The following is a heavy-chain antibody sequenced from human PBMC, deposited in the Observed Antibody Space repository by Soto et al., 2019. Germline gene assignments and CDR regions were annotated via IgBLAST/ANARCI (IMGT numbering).Heavy chain of an antibody. V-gene: IGHV1-69*04. CDR3: ARERLPNCSSTSCYAHYYMDV. CDR1: GGTFSSYT. J-gene: IGHJ6*03. D-gene: IGHD2-2*01. Sequence: ASVKVSCKASGGTFSSYTISWVRQAPGQGLEWMGRIIPILGIANYAQKFQGRVTITADKSTSTAYMELSSLRSEDTAVYYCARERLPNCSSTSCYAHYYMDVWGKGTTVTISS. CDR2: IIPILGIA.